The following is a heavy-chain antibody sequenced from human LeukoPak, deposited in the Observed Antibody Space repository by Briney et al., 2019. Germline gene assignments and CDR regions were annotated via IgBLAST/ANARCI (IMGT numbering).Heavy chain of an antibody. CDR1: GGTFSSYA. D-gene: IGHD5-12*01. V-gene: IGHV1-69*06. CDR3: ARGGGSGYDAPADY. J-gene: IGHJ4*02. CDR2: IIPIFGTA. Sequence: GASVKVSCTASGGTFSSYAISWVRQAPGQGLEWMGGIIPIFGTANYAQKFQGRVTITADKSTSTAYMELSSLRSEDTAVYYCARGGGSGYDAPADYWGQGSLVTVSS.